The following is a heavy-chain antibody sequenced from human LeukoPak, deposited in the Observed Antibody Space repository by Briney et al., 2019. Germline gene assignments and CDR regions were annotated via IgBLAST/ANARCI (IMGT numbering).Heavy chain of an antibody. Sequence: PSETLSLTCTVSGGSISSGDYYWSWIRQPPGKGLEWIGEINHSGSTNYNPSLKSRVTISVDTSKNQFSLKLSSVTAADTAVYYCAREPLVGATYAFDIWGQGTMVTVSS. D-gene: IGHD1-26*01. CDR2: INHSGST. J-gene: IGHJ3*02. CDR3: AREPLVGATYAFDI. V-gene: IGHV4-39*07. CDR1: GGSISSGDYY.